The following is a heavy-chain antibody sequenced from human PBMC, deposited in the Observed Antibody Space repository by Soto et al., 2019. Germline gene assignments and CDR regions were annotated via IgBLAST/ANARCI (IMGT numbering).Heavy chain of an antibody. CDR1: GYKFINYF. CDR3: ARELGPTVSVRLDV. CDR2: INPEKDER. V-gene: IGHV1-18*04. D-gene: IGHD3-10*02. Sequence: QVQLVQSGAEVKKPGASVKVSCKASGYKFINYFISWVRQAPGRGLGWRGWINPEKDERKYAEKFQGRVTMTTETFTSTAYMELGNLRFDDTAVYYCARELGPTVSVRLDVWGQGTTVTISS. J-gene: IGHJ6*02.